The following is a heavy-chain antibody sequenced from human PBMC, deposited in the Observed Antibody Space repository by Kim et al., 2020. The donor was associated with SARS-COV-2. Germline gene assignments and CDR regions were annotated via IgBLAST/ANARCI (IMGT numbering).Heavy chain of an antibody. CDR3: ARALYCSSTSCQYYYMDV. D-gene: IGHD2-2*01. CDR1: GGSISSYY. CDR2: IYYSGST. Sequence: SETLSLTCTVSGGSISSYYWSWIRQPPGKGLEWIGYIYYSGSTNYNPSLKSRVTISVDTSKNQFSLKLSSVTAADTAVYYCARALYCSSTSCQYYYMDVWGQGTTVTVSS. J-gene: IGHJ6*03. V-gene: IGHV4-59*08.